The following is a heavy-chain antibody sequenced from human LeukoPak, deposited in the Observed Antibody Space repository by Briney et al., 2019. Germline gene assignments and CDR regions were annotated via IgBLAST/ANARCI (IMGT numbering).Heavy chain of an antibody. CDR2: IYYSGST. D-gene: IGHD6-6*01. CDR1: GGSISSYY. J-gene: IGHJ4*02. V-gene: IGHV4-59*01. CDR3: ARGHSSIAARRGRYYFDY. Sequence: SETLSLTCTVSGGSISSYYWSWIRQPPGKGLEWIGYIYYSGSTNYNPSFKSRVTISVDTSKNQFSLKLSSVTAADTAVYYCARGHSSIAARRGRYYFDYWGQGTLVTVSS.